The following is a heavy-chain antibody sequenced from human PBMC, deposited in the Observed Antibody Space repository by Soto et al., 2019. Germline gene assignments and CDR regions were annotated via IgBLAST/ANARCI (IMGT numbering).Heavy chain of an antibody. V-gene: IGHV1-8*01. J-gene: IGHJ4*02. Sequence: QVQLVQSGAEVKKPGASVKVSCKASGYTFATYDFAWVRQATGQGLDWMGWMNPNTGNTGYAQAFRGRVTMTRTTSITTAFMERSSLKSEDTAVYFGARRKERAGQYYLEYWGQGTPVTVPS. D-gene: IGHD6-25*01. CDR1: GYTFATYD. CDR2: MNPNTGNT. CDR3: ARRKERAGQYYLEY.